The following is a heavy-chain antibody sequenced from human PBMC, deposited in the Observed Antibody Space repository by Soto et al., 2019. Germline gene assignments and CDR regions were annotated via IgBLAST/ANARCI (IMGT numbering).Heavy chain of an antibody. Sequence: QVQLQESGPGLVKPSGTLSLTCAVSGGSISSSNWWSWVRQPPGKGLEWIGEIYHSGSTNYNPSLTSRVTTSVDKSKNQFSLKLSSVTAADTAVYYCAKLAAPTYYDFWSGSLDYWGQGTLVTVSS. CDR1: GGSISSSNW. D-gene: IGHD3-3*01. J-gene: IGHJ4*02. V-gene: IGHV4-4*02. CDR2: IYHSGST. CDR3: AKLAAPTYYDFWSGSLDY.